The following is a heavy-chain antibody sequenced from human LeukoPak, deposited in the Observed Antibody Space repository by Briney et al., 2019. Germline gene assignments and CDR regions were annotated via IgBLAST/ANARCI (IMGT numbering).Heavy chain of an antibody. J-gene: IGHJ4*02. V-gene: IGHV3-23*01. D-gene: IGHD2-2*01. Sequence: PGGSLRLSCAASGFTFSSYAMSWVRQTPGKGLEWVSAISDSGGSTYYADSVKGRFTISRDNSKNTLYLQMNSLRAEDTAVYYCAKDLDCSSTNCYPDYWGQGTLVTVSS. CDR1: GFTFSSYA. CDR2: ISDSGGST. CDR3: AKDLDCSSTNCYPDY.